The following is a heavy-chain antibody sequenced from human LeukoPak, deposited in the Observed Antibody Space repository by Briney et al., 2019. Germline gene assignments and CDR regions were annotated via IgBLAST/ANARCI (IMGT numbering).Heavy chain of an antibody. CDR2: LYYSGST. D-gene: IGHD6-19*01. V-gene: IGHV4-59*08. CDR1: GGSISTYY. J-gene: IGHJ4*02. CDR3: ARGLAHKFDY. Sequence: SETLSLTCTVSGGSISTYYWGWFRQPPGKGLEWIGYLYYSGSTNYNPSPKSRVTISLDTSKNQFSLKLSSVTAADTAVYYCARGLAHKFDYWGQGTLVTVSS.